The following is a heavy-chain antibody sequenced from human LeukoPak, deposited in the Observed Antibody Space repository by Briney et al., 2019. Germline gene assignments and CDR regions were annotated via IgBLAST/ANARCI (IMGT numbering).Heavy chain of an antibody. J-gene: IGHJ4*02. V-gene: IGHV3-21*04. Sequence: GGSLRLSCAASGFTFSSYSMNWVRQAPGKGLEWVSSVTGSSSFIYYADSVKGRFTISRDNSKNTLYLQMNSLRAEDTAVYYCAKDRVGSSSWYPYYFDYWGQGTLVTVSS. CDR3: AKDRVGSSSWYPYYFDY. CDR1: GFTFSSYS. D-gene: IGHD6-13*01. CDR2: VTGSSSFI.